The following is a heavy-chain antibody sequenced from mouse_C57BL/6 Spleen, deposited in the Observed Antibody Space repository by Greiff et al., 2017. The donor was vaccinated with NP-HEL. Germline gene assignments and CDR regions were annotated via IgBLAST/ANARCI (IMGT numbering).Heavy chain of an antibody. V-gene: IGHV1-69*01. J-gene: IGHJ4*01. CDR2: IDPSDSYT. CDR3: ARGGEWLRGYYYAMDY. D-gene: IGHD2-2*01. Sequence: QVQLQQPGAELVMPGASVKLSCKASGYTFTSYWMHWVKQRPGQGLEWIGEIDPSDSYTNYNQKFKGKSTLTVDKSSSTAYMQLSSLTSEDSAVYYCARGGEWLRGYYYAMDYWGQGTSVTVSS. CDR1: GYTFTSYW.